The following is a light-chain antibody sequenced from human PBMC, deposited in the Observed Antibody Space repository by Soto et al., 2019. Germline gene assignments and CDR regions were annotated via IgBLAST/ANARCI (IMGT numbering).Light chain of an antibody. CDR1: QGISSW. CDR2: KAS. CDR3: QQYNSYWT. Sequence: IQVTKSALSVSATVGDRVTITCRASQGISSWLSCYQQKPGKSPTLLIYKASNLQSGVPSRFSGSGYGTEFTLTISSLQPDDFATYYCQQYNSYWTFGQGTKVDIK. V-gene: IGKV1D-16*01. J-gene: IGKJ1*01.